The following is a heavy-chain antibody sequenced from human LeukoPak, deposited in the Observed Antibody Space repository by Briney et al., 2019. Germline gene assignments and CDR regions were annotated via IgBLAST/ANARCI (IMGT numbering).Heavy chain of an antibody. CDR1: GFTFSSYA. D-gene: IGHD3-22*01. Sequence: GGSLRLSCAASGFTFSSYAMSWVRQAPGKGLEWVSAMSGSGGSTYYADSVKGRFTISRDNSKNTLYLQMNSLRAEDTAVYYCAKDHDYYDSSGYFSSWGQGTLVTVSS. J-gene: IGHJ5*02. CDR2: MSGSGGST. CDR3: AKDHDYYDSSGYFSS. V-gene: IGHV3-23*01.